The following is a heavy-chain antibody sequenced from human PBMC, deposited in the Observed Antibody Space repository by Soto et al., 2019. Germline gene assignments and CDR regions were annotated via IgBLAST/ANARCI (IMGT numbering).Heavy chain of an antibody. J-gene: IGHJ4*02. D-gene: IGHD3-3*01. CDR1: GFTFSSYS. V-gene: IGHV3-48*02. CDR2: ISSSSSTT. Sequence: EVQLVESGGGLVQPGGSLRLSCAASGFTFSSYSMNWARQAPGKGLEWVSYISSSSSTTYYADSVKGRFTISRDNAKNSLYLQMNNLRDEDTTVYYCARYITIFGVVPGYWGQGTLVTVSS. CDR3: ARYITIFGVVPGY.